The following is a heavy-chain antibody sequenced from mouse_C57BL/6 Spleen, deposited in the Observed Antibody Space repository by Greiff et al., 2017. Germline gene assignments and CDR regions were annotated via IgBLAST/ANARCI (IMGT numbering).Heavy chain of an antibody. V-gene: IGHV1-85*01. D-gene: IGHD2-4*01. J-gene: IGHJ3*01. CDR2: SYPRDGST. CDR1: GYTFTSYD. CDR3: TRRDYGGGAWFAY. Sequence: QVQLQQSGPELVKPGASVKLSCKASGYTFTSYDINWLKQRPGQELVWIGWSYPRDGSTKYNEKFKSKATLTVDTSSSTAYMELHSLTSEDSAVYFCTRRDYGGGAWFAYWGQGTLVTVSA.